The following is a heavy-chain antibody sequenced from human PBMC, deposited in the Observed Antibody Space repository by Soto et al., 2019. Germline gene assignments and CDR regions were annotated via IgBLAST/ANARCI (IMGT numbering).Heavy chain of an antibody. CDR2: INPSGGST. D-gene: IGHD2-8*01. CDR3: ARVRCIAARRGWFAP. CDR1: GYTFTSYY. Sequence: ASVKVSCKASGYTFTSYYMHWVRQAPGQGLEWMGIINPSGGSTSYAQKFQGRVTMTRDTSTSTVYMELSSLRSEDTAVYYCARVRCIAARRGWFAPWGQGTVVPVSS. V-gene: IGHV1-46*03. J-gene: IGHJ5*02.